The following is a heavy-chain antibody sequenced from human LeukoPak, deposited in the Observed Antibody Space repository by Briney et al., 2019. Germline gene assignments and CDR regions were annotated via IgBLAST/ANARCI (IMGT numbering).Heavy chain of an antibody. Sequence: GGSLRLSCAASGFTFSSYGIHWVRQAPGKGLEWVAFIRNDGSTKFYADSVKGRFTISRDNSENTLYLQMNSLRAEDTAVYYCAKDPPAAYFDYWGQGTLVTVSS. CDR3: AKDPPAAYFDY. CDR2: IRNDGSTK. J-gene: IGHJ4*02. D-gene: IGHD2-2*01. CDR1: GFTFSSYG. V-gene: IGHV3-30*02.